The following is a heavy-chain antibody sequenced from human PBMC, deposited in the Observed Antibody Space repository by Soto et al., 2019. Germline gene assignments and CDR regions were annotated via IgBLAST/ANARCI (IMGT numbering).Heavy chain of an antibody. V-gene: IGHV3-23*01. D-gene: IGHD2-2*02. CDR3: ANDLGYCSSTSCYRGYFDL. CDR2: ISGSGGST. CDR1: GFTFSSYA. J-gene: IGHJ2*01. Sequence: EVQLLESGGGLVQPGGSLRLSCAASGFTFSSYAMSWVRQAPGKGLEWVSAISGSGGSTYYADSVKGRFTISRDNSKNTLYLQMNSLRAEDTAGYYCANDLGYCSSTSCYRGYFDLWGRGTLVTVSS.